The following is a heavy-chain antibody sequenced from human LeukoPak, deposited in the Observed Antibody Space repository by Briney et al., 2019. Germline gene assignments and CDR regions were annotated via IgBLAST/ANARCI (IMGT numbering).Heavy chain of an antibody. D-gene: IGHD3-3*01. CDR3: ARDRSPAPGRDFGRGHFDY. CDR2: INPNSGGT. J-gene: IGHJ4*02. CDR1: GFTFTAYH. V-gene: IGHV1-2*02. Sequence: ASVKVSCKASGFTFTAYHMHWVRQAPGQGLEWMGWINPNSGGTNYAQKFQGKVTMTRDTSISTAYMELSRLRSDDTAVYYCARDRSPAPGRDFGRGHFDYWGQGTLVTVSS.